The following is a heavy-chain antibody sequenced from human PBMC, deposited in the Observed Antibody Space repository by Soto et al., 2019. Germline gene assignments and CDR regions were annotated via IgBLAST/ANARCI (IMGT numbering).Heavy chain of an antibody. Sequence: GGCLRLSCAASGFTFSSYAMIWVRQAPGKGLEWVSAISGSGGSTYYADSVKGRFTISRDNSKNTLYLQMNSLRAEDTAVYYCAKDGIAVAGTVYYYGMDVWGQGTTVTVSS. CDR3: AKDGIAVAGTVYYYGMDV. CDR1: GFTFSSYA. V-gene: IGHV3-23*01. J-gene: IGHJ6*02. CDR2: ISGSGGST. D-gene: IGHD6-19*01.